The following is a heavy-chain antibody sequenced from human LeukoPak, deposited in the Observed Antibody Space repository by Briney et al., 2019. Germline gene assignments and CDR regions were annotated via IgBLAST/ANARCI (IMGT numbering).Heavy chain of an antibody. V-gene: IGHV3-33*01. J-gene: IGHJ4*02. CDR2: IWYDGSDK. CDR1: GFTFSSYG. Sequence: GGSLRLSCAASGFTFSSYGMHWVRQAPGKGLEWVAVIWYDGSDKYYADSVKGRFTISRDNSKNTLYLQMNSLRAEDTAVYYCARGGCSGGSCYGIDYWGQGTLVTVSS. CDR3: ARGGCSGGSCYGIDY. D-gene: IGHD2-15*01.